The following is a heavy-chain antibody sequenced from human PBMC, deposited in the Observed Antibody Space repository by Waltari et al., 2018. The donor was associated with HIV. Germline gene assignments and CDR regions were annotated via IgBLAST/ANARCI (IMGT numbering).Heavy chain of an antibody. D-gene: IGHD3-3*01. CDR1: GGSISSSSYY. J-gene: IGHJ4*02. CDR3: ASDHYFWSGYGGV. Sequence: QLQLQESGPGLVKPSETLSLTCTVSGGSISSSSYYWGWIRQPPGKGLEWIGSIYYSGSTYYNPSLKSRVTISVDTSKNQFSLKLSSVTAADTAVYYCASDHYFWSGYGGVWGQGTLVTVSS. CDR2: IYYSGST. V-gene: IGHV4-39*07.